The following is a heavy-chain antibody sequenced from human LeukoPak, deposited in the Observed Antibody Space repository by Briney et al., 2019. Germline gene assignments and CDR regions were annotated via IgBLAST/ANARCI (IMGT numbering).Heavy chain of an antibody. Sequence: GGSLRLSCAASGFIFRNYGMNWVRQAPGKGLEWLSGISPRGGGTYYADSVKGRFTISRDNSKNTLYLQINSLRAEDTAVYYCAKDPRSYIVTTMLFQYWGQGTLVTVSS. D-gene: IGHD5-12*01. V-gene: IGHV3-23*01. J-gene: IGHJ4*02. CDR2: ISPRGGGT. CDR1: GFIFRNYG. CDR3: AKDPRSYIVTTMLFQY.